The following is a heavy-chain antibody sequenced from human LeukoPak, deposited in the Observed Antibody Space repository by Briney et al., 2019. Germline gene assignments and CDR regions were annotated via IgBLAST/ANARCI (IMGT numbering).Heavy chain of an antibody. CDR2: FDPEDGET. V-gene: IGHV1-24*01. CDR3: ATGLVGYDFWSGYRLDY. CDR1: GYTLTELS. J-gene: IGHJ4*02. D-gene: IGHD3-3*01. Sequence: ASVKVSCKVSGYTLTELSMHWVRQAPGKGLEWMGGFDPEDGETIYAQRFQGRVTMTEDTSTDTAYMELSSLRSEDTAVYYCATGLVGYDFWSGYRLDYWGQGTLVTVSS.